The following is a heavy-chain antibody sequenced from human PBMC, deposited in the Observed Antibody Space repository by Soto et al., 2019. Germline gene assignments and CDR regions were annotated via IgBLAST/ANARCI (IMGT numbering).Heavy chain of an antibody. D-gene: IGHD3-9*01. Sequence: GGSLRLSCAASGFTFSSYDMHWVRQAAGKGLEWVSAIGTAGDTYYPGSVKGRFTISRENAKNSLYLQMNSLRAGDTAVYYCARDYNDILTGSVYGMDVWGQGTTVTVPS. CDR2: IGTAGDT. V-gene: IGHV3-13*04. J-gene: IGHJ6*02. CDR3: ARDYNDILTGSVYGMDV. CDR1: GFTFSSYD.